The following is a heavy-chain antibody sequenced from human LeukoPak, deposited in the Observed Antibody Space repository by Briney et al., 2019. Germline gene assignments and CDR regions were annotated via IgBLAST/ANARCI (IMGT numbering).Heavy chain of an antibody. CDR1: GGSFSSYY. CDR3: ASGTWIGRFDY. D-gene: IGHD5-12*01. J-gene: IGHJ4*02. V-gene: IGHV4-59*08. Sequence: SETLSLTCTVSGGSFSSYYWSWIRQPPGKGLEWIGYIYYSGGTNYNPSLKSRVTISGDTSKKQFSLKLSSVTAADTAVYYCASGTWIGRFDYWGQGTLVTVSS. CDR2: IYYSGGT.